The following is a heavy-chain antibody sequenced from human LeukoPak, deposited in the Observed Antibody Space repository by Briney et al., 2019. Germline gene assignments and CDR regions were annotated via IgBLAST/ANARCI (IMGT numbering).Heavy chain of an antibody. CDR3: AKQEIGTTWSVGY. CDR1: GFTFSSYG. V-gene: IGHV3-30*18. J-gene: IGHJ4*02. CDR2: ISFDGSHE. Sequence: GRSPRLSCAASGFTFSSYGMHRVPQAPGKGLEGVAVISFDGSHEYYADSVKGRFTISRDTSKNTLYLQMNSLRAEDTAVYYCAKQEIGTTWSVGYWGQGTLVTVSS. D-gene: IGHD1-14*01.